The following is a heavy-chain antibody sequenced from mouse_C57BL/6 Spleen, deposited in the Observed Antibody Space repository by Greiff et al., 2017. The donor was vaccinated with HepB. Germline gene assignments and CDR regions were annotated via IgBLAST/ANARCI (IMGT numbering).Heavy chain of an antibody. D-gene: IGHD1-1*01. CDR2: ISDGGSYT. CDR3: ARDGLLRGAMDY. J-gene: IGHJ4*01. V-gene: IGHV5-4*01. CDR1: GFTFSSYA. Sequence: VQLVESGGGLVKPGGSLKLSCAASGFTFSSYAMSWVRQTPEKRLEWVATISDGGSYTYYPDNVKGRFTISRDNAKNNLYLQMSHLKSEDTAMYYCARDGLLRGAMDYWGQGTSVTVSS.